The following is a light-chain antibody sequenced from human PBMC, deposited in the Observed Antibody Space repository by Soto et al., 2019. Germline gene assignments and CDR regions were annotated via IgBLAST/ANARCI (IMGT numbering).Light chain of an antibody. Sequence: QSVLTQPASVSGSPGQSITISCTGTSSDVGGYNYVSWYQQHPGKAPKFMIYDVSNRPSGVSTRFSGSKSGNTASLTISGLQAEDEADYYCNSYTTSNTRQIVFGTGPKLTVL. J-gene: IGLJ1*01. CDR2: DVS. CDR1: SSDVGGYNY. CDR3: NSYTTSNTRQIV. V-gene: IGLV2-14*01.